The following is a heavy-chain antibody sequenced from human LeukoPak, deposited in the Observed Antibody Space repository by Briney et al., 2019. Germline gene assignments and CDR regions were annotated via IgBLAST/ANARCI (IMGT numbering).Heavy chain of an antibody. V-gene: IGHV3-21*01. J-gene: IGHJ4*02. D-gene: IGHD3-22*01. Sequence: GGSLRLSCAASGFTSSSYSMNWVRQAPGKGLEWVSSISSSSSYIYYADSVKGRLTISRDNAKNSLYLQMNSLRAEDTAVYYCARDMGYYDSSGSFDYWGQGTLVTVSS. CDR1: GFTSSSYS. CDR3: ARDMGYYDSSGSFDY. CDR2: ISSSSSYI.